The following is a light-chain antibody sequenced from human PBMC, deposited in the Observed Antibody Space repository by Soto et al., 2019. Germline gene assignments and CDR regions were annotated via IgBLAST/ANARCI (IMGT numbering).Light chain of an antibody. CDR2: DVS. J-gene: IGLJ2*01. Sequence: QSALTQPRSVSGSPGQSVTISCTGTSSDVGDYNYVSWYQQHPGKAPKLMIYDVSKRPSGVPDRFSGSKSGNTASLTTSGLQAEDEADYYCCSYAGSYTLVVFGGGTKLTVL. CDR3: CSYAGSYTLVV. V-gene: IGLV2-11*01. CDR1: SSDVGDYNY.